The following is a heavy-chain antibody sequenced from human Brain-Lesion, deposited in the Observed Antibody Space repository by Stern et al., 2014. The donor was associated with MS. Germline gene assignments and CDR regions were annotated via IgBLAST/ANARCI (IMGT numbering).Heavy chain of an antibody. V-gene: IGHV4-39*01. CDR3: ARGTYYYDSD. CDR2: IYYSGST. J-gene: IGHJ4*02. D-gene: IGHD3-22*01. Sequence: QVQLQESGPGLVKPSETLSLTCTVSGGSISSSSYYWGWIRQPPGKGLEWIGSIYYSGSTYYNPSLKSRLTISVDTSTDQLPLKRSSVTAADTAVYYCARGTYYYDSDWGQGTLVTVSS. CDR1: GGSISSSSYY.